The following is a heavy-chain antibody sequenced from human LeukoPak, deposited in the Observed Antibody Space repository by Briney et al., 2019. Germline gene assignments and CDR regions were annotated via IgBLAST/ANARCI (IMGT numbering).Heavy chain of an antibody. CDR3: ARERADALDI. CDR1: GFTFSDFH. V-gene: IGHV3-11*01. Sequence: PGGSLRLSCAASGFTFSDFHMCWIRQAPGKGLEWVSFSSTSGSTIFYADSVKGRFTISRDNAKNSLYLQMNSLRAEDTAVYYCARERADALDIWGPGTMSPSLQ. CDR2: SSTSGSTI. J-gene: IGHJ3*02.